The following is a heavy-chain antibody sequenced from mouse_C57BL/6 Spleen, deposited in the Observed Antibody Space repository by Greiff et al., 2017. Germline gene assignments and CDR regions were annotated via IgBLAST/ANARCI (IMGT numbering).Heavy chain of an antibody. J-gene: IGHJ2*01. CDR3: VRLKDYDPFDY. CDR2: IHPNSGST. V-gene: IGHV1-64*01. CDR1: GYTFTSYW. Sequence: QVQLQQPGAELVKPGASVKLSCKASGYTFTSYWMHWVKQRPGQGLEWIGMIHPNSGSTNYNEKFKSKATLTVDKSSSTAYMQLSSLPSEDAAVYYSVRLKDYDPFDYWGQGTTLTVSS. D-gene: IGHD2-4*01.